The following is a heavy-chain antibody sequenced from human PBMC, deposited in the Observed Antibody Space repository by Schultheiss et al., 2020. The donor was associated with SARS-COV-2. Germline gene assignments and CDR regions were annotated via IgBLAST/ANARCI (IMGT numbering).Heavy chain of an antibody. CDR1: GFTFSSYS. V-gene: IGHV3-9*01. D-gene: IGHD6-19*01. Sequence: SLKISCAASGFTFSSYSMNWVRQAPGKGLEWVSGISWNSGSIGYADSVKGRFTISRDNAKNSLYLQMNSLRAEDTALYYCAKDIGGGWYSGLDYWGQGTLVTVSS. CDR3: AKDIGGGWYSGLDY. J-gene: IGHJ4*02. CDR2: ISWNSGSI.